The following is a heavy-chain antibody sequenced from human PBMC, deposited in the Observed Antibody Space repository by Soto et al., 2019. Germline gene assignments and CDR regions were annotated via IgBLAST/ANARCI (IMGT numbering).Heavy chain of an antibody. J-gene: IGHJ5*02. Sequence: QVQLQQWGAGLLKPSETLSLTCTVNGGSLTGYYWSWIRQPPGKGLEWIGEVKDGGSTNYSPSLRGRVSIAADTSKHPFSLRLNSVTAADTAVSSCARGQEGIVATPWDPGALVTVSS. CDR2: VKDGGST. CDR1: GGSLTGYY. CDR3: ARGQEGIVATP. V-gene: IGHV4-34*01. D-gene: IGHD5-12*01.